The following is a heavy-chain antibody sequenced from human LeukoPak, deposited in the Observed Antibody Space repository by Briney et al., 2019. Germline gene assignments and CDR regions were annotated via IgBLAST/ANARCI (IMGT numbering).Heavy chain of an antibody. CDR1: GFTVRSNY. CDR3: ARNVRLGSGELSFAPFKNWFDP. Sequence: GSLILSCAASGFTVRSNYMSGVRQAPGKGLEWVSVIYSGVSTYHADSVKGRFTISRGDSKSTLFLQMNSLRAEDTAVYYCARNVRLGSGELSFAPFKNWFDPWGQGTLVTVSS. J-gene: IGHJ5*02. V-gene: IGHV3-66*01. CDR2: IYSGVST. D-gene: IGHD3-16*02.